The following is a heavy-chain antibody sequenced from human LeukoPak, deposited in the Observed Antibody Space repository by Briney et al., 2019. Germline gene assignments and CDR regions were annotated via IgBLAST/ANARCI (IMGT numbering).Heavy chain of an antibody. D-gene: IGHD6-13*01. CDR3: EAAGTSSSY. J-gene: IGHJ4*02. Sequence: SETLSLTCAVYGGSLSGYYWSWIRQPPGKGLEWIGEINHSGSTNYNPSLKSRVTISVDTSKNQFSLKLSSVTAADTAVYYCEAAGTSSSYWGQGTLVTVSS. V-gene: IGHV4-34*01. CDR1: GGSLSGYY. CDR2: INHSGST.